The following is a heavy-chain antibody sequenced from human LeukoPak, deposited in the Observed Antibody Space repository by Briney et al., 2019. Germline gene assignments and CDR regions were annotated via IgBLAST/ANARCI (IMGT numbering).Heavy chain of an antibody. CDR2: IGPDGGTT. V-gene: IGHV3-64*01. CDR3: ARGAQLTDY. CDR1: GFTFYTYG. D-gene: IGHD6-13*01. J-gene: IGHJ4*02. Sequence: GGSLRLSCAAPGFTFYTYGMHWVRQAPGKGLEYVSGIGPDGGTTYYAKSVKGRFTNSRDNSKNMVYLQMGSLTADDMAVYYCARGAQLTDYWGQGTLVTVSS.